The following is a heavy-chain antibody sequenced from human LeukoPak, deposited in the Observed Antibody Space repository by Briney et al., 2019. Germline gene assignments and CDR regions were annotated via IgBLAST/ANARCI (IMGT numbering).Heavy chain of an antibody. CDR3: ARDLDGSGDYHWFDP. J-gene: IGHJ5*02. D-gene: IGHD3-10*01. CDR2: INGDGSGT. Sequence: GGSLRLSCAASGFTFSSYWMHWVRQAPGKGLMWVSRINGDGSGTTYADSVKGRFTISRDNAKNTLYLQMNSLRAEDTAVYYCARDLDGSGDYHWFDPWGQGTLVTVSS. V-gene: IGHV3-74*01. CDR1: GFTFSSYW.